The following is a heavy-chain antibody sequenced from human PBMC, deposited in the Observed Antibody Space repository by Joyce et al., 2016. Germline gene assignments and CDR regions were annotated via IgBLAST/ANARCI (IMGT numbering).Heavy chain of an antibody. CDR3: ATVDYYYGSGTPRDYYYYMDV. CDR1: GYTFTDYY. J-gene: IGHJ6*03. CDR2: VDPEDGET. Sequence: EVQLVQSGAEVKKPGATVKISCKVSGYTFTDYYMHWVQQASGKGLEWRGLVDPEDGETLYAEKIQGRVTIAAGTSTDTAYMELSSLRSEDTAVYYCATVDYYYGSGTPRDYYYYMDVWGKGTTVTVSS. V-gene: IGHV1-69-2*01. D-gene: IGHD3-10*01.